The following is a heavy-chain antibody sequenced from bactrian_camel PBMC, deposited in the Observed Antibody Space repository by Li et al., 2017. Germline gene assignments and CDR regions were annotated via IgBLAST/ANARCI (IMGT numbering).Heavy chain of an antibody. CDR3: VADCELRYGHFDFNIGS. CDR2: IDSDGRT. D-gene: IGHD2*01. V-gene: IGHV3S53*01. J-gene: IGHJ4*01. CDR1: AYSYSYC. Sequence: QVQLVESGGGSVQAGGSLRLSCAASAYSYSYCMGWFRQAPGKEREGVAAIDSDGRTRYADSVKGRFTIAKDNAKNTLYLQMNSLKPEDTAMYYCVADCELRYGHFDFNIGSRGQGTQVTVSS.